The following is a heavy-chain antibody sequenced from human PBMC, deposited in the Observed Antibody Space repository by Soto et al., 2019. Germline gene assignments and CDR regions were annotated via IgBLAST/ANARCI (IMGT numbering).Heavy chain of an antibody. J-gene: IGHJ6*03. CDR3: TRVVRYYMDV. V-gene: IGHV3-72*01. CDR1: GFTFSDDY. Sequence: EVQLVESGGGLVQPGGSLRLSCAASGFTFSDDYMDWVRQAPGKGLEWVGRTRNKANSYTTEYAASVKGRFTISRDDSKYSLYLQMNSLKTEDTAVYYCTRVVRYYMDVWGKGTTVTVSS. CDR2: TRNKANSYTT.